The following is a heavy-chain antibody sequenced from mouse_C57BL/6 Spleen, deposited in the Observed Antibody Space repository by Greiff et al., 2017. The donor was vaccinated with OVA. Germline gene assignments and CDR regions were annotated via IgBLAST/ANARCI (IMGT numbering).Heavy chain of an antibody. V-gene: IGHV1-58*01. CDR2: IYLGNGYT. CDR1: GYTFTSYG. CDR3: AGVGDAMDY. J-gene: IGHJ4*01. D-gene: IGHD1-3*01. Sequence: VQLKQSGAELVRPGSSVKMSCKTSGYTFTSYGINWVKQRPGQGLEWIGYIYLGNGYTEYNEKFKGKATLTSDTSSSTAYMQLSSLTSEDSAIYFCAGVGDAMDYWGQGTSVTVSS.